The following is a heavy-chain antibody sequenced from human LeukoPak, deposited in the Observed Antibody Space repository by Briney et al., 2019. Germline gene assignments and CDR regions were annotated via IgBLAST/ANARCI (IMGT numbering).Heavy chain of an antibody. J-gene: IGHJ4*02. V-gene: IGHV3-74*01. D-gene: IGHD6-19*01. CDR1: GFTFSSYW. CDR3: AREYSSGWWDVNYFDY. CDR2: INSDGSST. Sequence: GAQRLSCAASGFTFSSYWMHWVRQAPGKGLVWVSRINSDGSSTSYADSVKGRFTISGDNAKNTLYLQMNSLRAEDTAVYYCAREYSSGWWDVNYFDYWGQGTLVTVSS.